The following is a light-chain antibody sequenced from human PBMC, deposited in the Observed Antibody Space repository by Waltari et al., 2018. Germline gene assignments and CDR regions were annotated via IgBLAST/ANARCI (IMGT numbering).Light chain of an antibody. CDR2: DVN. V-gene: IGLV2-11*01. CDR3: CTFAGSYTWV. CDR1: SSDVGGYDY. J-gene: IGLJ1*01. Sequence: QSALTQPRSVSGSPGQSVTISCTGTSSDVGGYDYVSWYQQNPGQAPKLMVFDVNRRPSCEPHRFAGSNFGYRASLTISGLQAEDEGDFYVCTFAGSYTWVFGSGTKGTVL.